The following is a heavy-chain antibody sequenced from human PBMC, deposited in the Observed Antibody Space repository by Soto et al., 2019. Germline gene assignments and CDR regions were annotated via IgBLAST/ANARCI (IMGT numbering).Heavy chain of an antibody. J-gene: IGHJ5*02. V-gene: IGHV3-21*02. CDR3: ARDLWAMVPPYTHWLDP. D-gene: IGHD3-16*01. Sequence: DVQVVESGGGLVKPGGSLRLSCTASGFTFSRYSMNWVRQVPGKGLEWASCLSGDSVYIYYADSVKGRFTISRDNAKNXXYLQMDSLRPDDTAGYYCARDLWAMVPPYTHWLDPWGQGTLVTVSS. CDR1: GFTFSRYS. CDR2: LSGDSVYI.